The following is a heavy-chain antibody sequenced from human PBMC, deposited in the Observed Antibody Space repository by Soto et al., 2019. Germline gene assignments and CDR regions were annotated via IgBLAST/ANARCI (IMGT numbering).Heavy chain of an antibody. J-gene: IGHJ4*02. CDR2: IIPIFGTA. Sequence: QVQLVQSGAEVKKPGSSVKVSCKASGGTFSSYAISWVRQAPGQGLEWMGGIIPIFGTANYAQKFQGRVTITADESTSTAYRELSSLRSEDTAVYYCARLRGIAVAGTGVPPSDYWGQGTLVTVSS. CDR3: ARLRGIAVAGTGVPPSDY. D-gene: IGHD6-19*01. CDR1: GGTFSSYA. V-gene: IGHV1-69*12.